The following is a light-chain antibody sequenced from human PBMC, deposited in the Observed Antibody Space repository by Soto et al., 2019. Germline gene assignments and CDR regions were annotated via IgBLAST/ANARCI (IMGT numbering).Light chain of an antibody. V-gene: IGKV3-15*01. CDR2: GAS. CDR3: QQFNTWPPVT. CDR1: QSVSSN. Sequence: VLTQSPATLSLSPGERVTLSCRASQSVSSNLAWYQQKPGQGPRLLIYGASTRASGIPARFSGSGSGTQFTLTISSLQSEDFAVYYCQQFNTWPPVTFGGGTNVDIK. J-gene: IGKJ4*01.